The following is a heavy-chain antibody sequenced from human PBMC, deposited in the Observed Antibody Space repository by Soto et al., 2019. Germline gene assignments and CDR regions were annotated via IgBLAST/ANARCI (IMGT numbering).Heavy chain of an antibody. CDR2: ISAYNGNT. D-gene: IGHD2-2*01. CDR3: AESYCSSTSCSWNWFDP. J-gene: IGHJ5*02. V-gene: IGHV1-18*01. Sequence: GASVKVSCKASGYTFTSYGISWVRQAPGQGLEWMGWISAYNGNTNYAQKLQGRVTMTTDTSTSTAYMELRSLRSDDTAVYYCAESYCSSTSCSWNWFDPWGQGTLVTVSS. CDR1: GYTFTSYG.